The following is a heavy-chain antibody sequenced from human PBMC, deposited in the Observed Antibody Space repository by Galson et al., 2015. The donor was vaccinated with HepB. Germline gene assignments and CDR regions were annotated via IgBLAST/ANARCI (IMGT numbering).Heavy chain of an antibody. CDR3: ARDDNYDFWSGYSPLYYFDY. Sequence: SLRLSCAASGFTFSSYSMNWVRQAPGKGLEWVSSISSSSSYLYYADSVKGRFTISRDNAKDSLYLQMNSLRAEDTAVYYCARDDNYDFWSGYSPLYYFDYWGQGTLVTVSS. CDR1: GFTFSSYS. J-gene: IGHJ4*02. D-gene: IGHD3-3*01. CDR2: ISSSSSYL. V-gene: IGHV3-21*01.